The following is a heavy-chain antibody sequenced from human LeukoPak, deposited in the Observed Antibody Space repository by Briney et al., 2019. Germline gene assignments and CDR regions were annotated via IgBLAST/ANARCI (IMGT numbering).Heavy chain of an antibody. J-gene: IGHJ5*02. D-gene: IGHD4-23*01. CDR3: ARHATVVTCWFDP. CDR2: IYYSGST. V-gene: IGHV4-39*01. CDR1: GGSISSSSYY. Sequence: SETLSLTCTVSGGSISSSSYYWDWIRQPPGKGLEWIGSIYYSGSTYYNPSLKSRVTISVDTSKNQFSLKLSSVTAADTAVYYCARHATVVTCWFDPWGQGTLVTVSS.